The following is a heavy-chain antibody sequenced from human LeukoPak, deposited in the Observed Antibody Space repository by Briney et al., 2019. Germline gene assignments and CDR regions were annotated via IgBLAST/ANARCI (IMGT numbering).Heavy chain of an antibody. J-gene: IGHJ5*02. D-gene: IGHD4-17*01. V-gene: IGHV3-30*18. CDR3: AKALYGDYGNWFDP. CDR1: GFTFSSYG. CDR2: ISYDGSNK. Sequence: GGSLRLSCAASGFTFSSYGMLWLRQAPGKGLEGVGVISYDGSNKYYADSVKGRFTISRDNSKNTLYLQMNSLRAEDTAVYYCAKALYGDYGNWFDPWGQGTLVTVSS.